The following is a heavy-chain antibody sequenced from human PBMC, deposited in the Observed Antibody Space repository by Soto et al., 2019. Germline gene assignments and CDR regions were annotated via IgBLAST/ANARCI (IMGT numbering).Heavy chain of an antibody. J-gene: IGHJ2*01. D-gene: IGHD2-2*01. V-gene: IGHV5-51*01. CDR1: GYSFTSYW. CDR3: ARRSVVVPAAMVGYFDL. Sequence: GESLKISCKGSGYSFTSYWIGWVRQMPGKGLEWMGIIYPGDSDTRYSLSFQGQVTISADKSISTAYLQWSSLKASDTAMYYCARRSVVVPAAMVGYFDLWGRGTLVTVSS. CDR2: IYPGDSDT.